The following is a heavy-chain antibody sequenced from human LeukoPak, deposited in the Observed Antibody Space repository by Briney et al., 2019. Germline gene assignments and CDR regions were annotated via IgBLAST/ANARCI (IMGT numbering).Heavy chain of an antibody. CDR2: ISAGGGST. CDR3: AKDLGYRDFDY. Sequence: PGGSLRLSCAASGFTFSSHAMSWVRQAPGKGLEWVSAISAGGGSTYHADSVKGRFTISRDNSKNTLYLQMNSLRAEDTAVYYCAKDLGYRDFDYWGQGTLVTVSS. CDR1: GFTFSSHA. V-gene: IGHV3-23*01. J-gene: IGHJ4*02. D-gene: IGHD6-13*01.